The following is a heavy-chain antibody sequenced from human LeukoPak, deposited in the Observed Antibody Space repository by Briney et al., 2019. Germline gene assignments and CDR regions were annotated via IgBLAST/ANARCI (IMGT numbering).Heavy chain of an antibody. CDR2: ISGSGGGA. CDR1: GFTFSSYG. Sequence: GGSLRLSCAASGFTFSSYGMNWVRQAPGKGLEWVSSISGSGGGAYYGDSVKGRFTISRDNSKNTLYLQMNSLRAEDTAVYYCAKGRYYFDYWGQGTLVTVSS. V-gene: IGHV3-23*01. CDR3: AKGRYYFDY. J-gene: IGHJ4*02.